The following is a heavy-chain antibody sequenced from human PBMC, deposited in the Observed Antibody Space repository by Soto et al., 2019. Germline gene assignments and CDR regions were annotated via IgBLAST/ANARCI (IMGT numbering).Heavy chain of an antibody. CDR1: GYTFTSYY. Sequence: QVQLVQSGAEVKKPGASVKVSCKASGYTFTSYYMHWVRQAPGQGLEWMGIINPSGGSTSYAQKFQGRVTMPRDTSTSTVYMELRSLRSEDTAVYYCAREGDFLRYYYESSGYYLPFGYWGQGTLVTVAS. D-gene: IGHD3-22*01. CDR2: INPSGGST. J-gene: IGHJ4*02. CDR3: AREGDFLRYYYESSGYYLPFGY. V-gene: IGHV1-46*01.